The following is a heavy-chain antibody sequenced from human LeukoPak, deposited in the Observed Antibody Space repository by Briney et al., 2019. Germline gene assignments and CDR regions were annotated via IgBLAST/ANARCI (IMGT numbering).Heavy chain of an antibody. CDR2: INPNSGGT. Sequence: ASVKVSCMASGYTFTGYYMHWVRQAPGQGLEWMGWINPNSGGTNYAQKFQGRVTMTGDTSISTAYMELSRLRSDDTAVYYCARDLGIVVVPAGNFQHWGQGTLVTVSS. CDR1: GYTFTGYY. J-gene: IGHJ1*01. CDR3: ARDLGIVVVPAGNFQH. D-gene: IGHD2-2*01. V-gene: IGHV1-2*02.